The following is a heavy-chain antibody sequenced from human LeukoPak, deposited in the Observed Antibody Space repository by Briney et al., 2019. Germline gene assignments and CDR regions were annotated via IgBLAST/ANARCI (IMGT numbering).Heavy chain of an antibody. D-gene: IGHD3-10*01. V-gene: IGHV4-38-2*02. CDR2: INHSGST. CDR3: ARGVRLFALVRGVLPYFDY. Sequence: SSETLSLTCTVSGYSISSGYYWSWIRQPPGKGLEWIGEINHSGSTNYNPSLKSRVTISVDTSKNQFSLKLSSVTAADTAVYYCARGVRLFALVRGVLPYFDYWGQGTLVTVSS. CDR1: GYSISSGYY. J-gene: IGHJ4*02.